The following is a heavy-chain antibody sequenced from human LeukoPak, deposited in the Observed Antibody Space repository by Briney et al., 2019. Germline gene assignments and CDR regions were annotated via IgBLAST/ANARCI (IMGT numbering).Heavy chain of an antibody. J-gene: IGHJ4*02. CDR3: AKSLWGGFDY. D-gene: IGHD3-10*01. V-gene: IGHV3-23*01. Sequence: PGGSLRLSCAAYGFTFSGYAMGWVRQAPGKGLERVSGISGSGGSTYSADSVKGRFTISRDNSKNTLYLQMSSLRAEDTAVYYCAKSLWGGFDYRGQGTLVAVSS. CDR2: ISGSGGST. CDR1: GFTFSGYA.